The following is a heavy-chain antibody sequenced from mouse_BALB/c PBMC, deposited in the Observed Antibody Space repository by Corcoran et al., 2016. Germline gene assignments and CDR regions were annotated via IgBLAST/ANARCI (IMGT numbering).Heavy chain of an antibody. CDR1: GFNIKDTY. D-gene: IGHD4-1*01. CDR2: IDHANGNT. J-gene: IGHJ2*01. Sequence: EVQLQQSGAELVKPGASVKLSCTASGFNIKDTYMHWVKQRPEQGLEWIGRIDHANGNTKYDPKFQGMATITADTSSNTSYLKLSSLTSEDTAVYYGANWDYWGQGITLTVSS. CDR3: ANWDY. V-gene: IGHV14-3*02.